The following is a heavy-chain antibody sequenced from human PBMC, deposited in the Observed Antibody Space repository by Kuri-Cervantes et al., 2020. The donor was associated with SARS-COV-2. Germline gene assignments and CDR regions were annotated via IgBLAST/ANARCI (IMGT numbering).Heavy chain of an antibody. CDR3: ARPHLAPDSSGLTAKNPPQLGGAFDI. CDR2: INPSGGST. CDR1: GYTFTSYY. V-gene: IGHV1-46*01. J-gene: IGHJ3*02. D-gene: IGHD3-22*01. Sequence: ASVKVSCKASGYTFTSYYMHWVRQAPGQGLEWMGIINPSGGSTSYAQKFQGRVTMTRDTSTSTVYMELSSLRSEDTAVYYCARPHLAPDSSGLTAKNPPQLGGAFDIWGQGTMVTVSS.